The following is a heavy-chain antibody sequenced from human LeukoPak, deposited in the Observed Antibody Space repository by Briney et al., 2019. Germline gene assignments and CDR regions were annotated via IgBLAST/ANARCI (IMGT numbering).Heavy chain of an antibody. CDR3: ARDPLSIAVAGTPLV. Sequence: QVQLVESGGGVGQPGRSLRLSCAASGFTFSSYAMHWVRQAPGKGLEWVAVISYDGSNKYYADSVKGRFTISRDNSKNTLYLQMNSPRAEDTAVYYCARDPLSIAVAGTPLVWGQGTLVTVSS. CDR1: GFTFSSYA. V-gene: IGHV3-30-3*01. CDR2: ISYDGSNK. J-gene: IGHJ4*02. D-gene: IGHD6-19*01.